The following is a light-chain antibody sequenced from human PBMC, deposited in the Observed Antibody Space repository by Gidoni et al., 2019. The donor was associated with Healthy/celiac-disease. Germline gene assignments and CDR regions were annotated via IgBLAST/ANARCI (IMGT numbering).Light chain of an antibody. CDR3: QQRSNWPPMYT. Sequence: EIVLTQSPATLSLSPGERATLSCRASQRVSSYLAWYQQKPGQAPRLLIYDASNRATGLPARFSGSGSGTDFTLTISSLEPEDFAVYYCQQRSNWPPMYTFGQGTKLEIK. J-gene: IGKJ2*01. CDR2: DAS. V-gene: IGKV3-11*01. CDR1: QRVSSY.